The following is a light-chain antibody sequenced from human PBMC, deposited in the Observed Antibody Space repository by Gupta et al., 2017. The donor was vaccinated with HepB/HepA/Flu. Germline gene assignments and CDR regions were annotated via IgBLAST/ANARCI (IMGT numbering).Light chain of an antibody. CDR3: RQYNNWPPWT. Sequence: EVVMTQSPATLSVSPGDGATLSCRASQSVTTNLAWYQQKPGQAPRLLIHGASTRASDIPARFSGSGSGTDFTLTISNLQPEDSAIYYCRQYNNWPPWTVGQGTKVEIK. CDR2: GAS. J-gene: IGKJ1*01. V-gene: IGKV3-15*01. CDR1: QSVTTN.